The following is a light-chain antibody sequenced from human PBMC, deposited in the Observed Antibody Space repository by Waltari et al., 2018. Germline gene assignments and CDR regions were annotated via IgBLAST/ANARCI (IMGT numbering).Light chain of an antibody. J-gene: IGKJ4*01. CDR3: MQTTLLPLT. V-gene: IGKV2D-29*01. Sequence: EIVMTQSPPSLSVTPGQTASISCKSTQSLLHSDGKTYLNWYLQKPGQPPQLLIHEVSKRFSGVSDRFSGGGSGTDFTLEISRVEADDVGLYYCMQTTLLPLTFGGGTKVEIK. CDR1: QSLLHSDGKTY. CDR2: EVS.